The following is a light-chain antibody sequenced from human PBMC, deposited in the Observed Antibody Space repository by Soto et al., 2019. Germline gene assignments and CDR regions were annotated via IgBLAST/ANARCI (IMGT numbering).Light chain of an antibody. J-gene: IGKJ2*01. V-gene: IGKV3-20*01. CDR2: GAF. CDR3: QQYGSAPT. Sequence: EIVLTQSPGTLSLSPGERATLSCRTSQSVSSSYLAWYQQKPGQAPRLLLYGAFSRATGIPDRVSGSGSGTDFTLTISRLEPEDFAVYYCQQYGSAPTFGQGTKLDIK. CDR1: QSVSSSY.